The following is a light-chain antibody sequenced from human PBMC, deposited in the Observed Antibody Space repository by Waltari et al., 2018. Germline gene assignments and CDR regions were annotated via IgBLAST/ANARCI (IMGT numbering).Light chain of an antibody. CDR3: QQSYITAYT. Sequence: IEMTQSPSSLSASVGDRVTITCRASQSISTSLNWYQQLPGKAPKLLIYLSSTLQSGVPSRFRGSGSGTDFSLTISSLQPEDFATYYCQQSYITAYTFGQGTKVEIQ. CDR2: LSS. J-gene: IGKJ2*01. CDR1: QSISTS. V-gene: IGKV1-39*01.